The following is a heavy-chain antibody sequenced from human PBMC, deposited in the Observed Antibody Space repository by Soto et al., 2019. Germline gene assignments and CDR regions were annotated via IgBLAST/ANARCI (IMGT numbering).Heavy chain of an antibody. CDR1: GFIFSNAW. CDR2: VKSKTAGGTT. J-gene: IGHJ4*02. Sequence: GSLRLSCTASGFIFSNAWINWVRQAPGKGLEWVGRVKSKTAGGTTDFAAPVKGIFAISRDDSKNIVYIQMNSLRTEDTAVYYCITDSNINMIAIRLDYWGLGTRVTVSS. D-gene: IGHD3-22*01. CDR3: ITDSNINMIAIRLDY. V-gene: IGHV3-15*07.